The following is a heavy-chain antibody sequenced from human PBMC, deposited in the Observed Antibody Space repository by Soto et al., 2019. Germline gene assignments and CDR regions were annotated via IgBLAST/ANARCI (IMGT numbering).Heavy chain of an antibody. CDR3: ARDAGEKWLVMHFDY. CDR2: INAGNGNT. D-gene: IGHD6-19*01. Sequence: ASVKVSCKASGYTFTSYAMHWVRQAPGQRLEWMGWINAGNGNTKYSQKFQGRVTITRDTSASTAYMELSSLRSEDTAVYYCARDAGEKWLVMHFDYWGQGTLVTVSS. CDR1: GYTFTSYA. J-gene: IGHJ4*02. V-gene: IGHV1-3*01.